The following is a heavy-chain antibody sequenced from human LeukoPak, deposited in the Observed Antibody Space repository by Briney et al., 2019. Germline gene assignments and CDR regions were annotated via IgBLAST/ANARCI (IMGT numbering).Heavy chain of an antibody. V-gene: IGHV5-51*01. J-gene: IGHJ6*02. D-gene: IGHD3-22*01. Sequence: GESLKISFKGSGXSFTSYCIGWVRQMPGKGLEWMGIIYPGDSDTRYSPSFQGQVTISADKSISTAYLQWSSLKASDTAMYYCARVNYYDSSGHYYYYYGMDVWGQGTTVTVSS. CDR1: GXSFTSYC. CDR3: ARVNYYDSSGHYYYYYGMDV. CDR2: IYPGDSDT.